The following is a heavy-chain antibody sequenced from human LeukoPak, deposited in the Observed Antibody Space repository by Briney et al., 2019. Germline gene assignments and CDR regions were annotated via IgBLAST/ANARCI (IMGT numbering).Heavy chain of an antibody. CDR3: ARVHSSSWWYFDY. V-gene: IGHV3-23*01. D-gene: IGHD6-13*01. CDR1: GFTFSSYA. Sequence: GGSLRLSCAASGFTFSSYAMSWVRQAPGKGLEWVSAISGSGGSTYYADSVKGRFTISRDNSKNTLYLQMNSLRAEDTAVYYCARVHSSSWWYFDYWGQGTLVTVSS. CDR2: ISGSGGST. J-gene: IGHJ4*02.